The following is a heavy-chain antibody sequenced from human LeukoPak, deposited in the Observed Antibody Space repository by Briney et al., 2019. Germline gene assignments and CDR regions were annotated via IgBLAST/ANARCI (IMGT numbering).Heavy chain of an antibody. Sequence: GGTLRLSCAASGFTFSSYAMHWVRQAPGKGLEWVAVISYDGSNKYYADSVKGRFTISRDNSKNTLYLQMNSLRAEDTAVYYCARRATTERGHSYGLDYWGQGTLVTVSS. V-gene: IGHV3-30*04. D-gene: IGHD5-18*01. CDR2: ISYDGSNK. J-gene: IGHJ4*01. CDR3: ARRATTERGHSYGLDY. CDR1: GFTFSSYA.